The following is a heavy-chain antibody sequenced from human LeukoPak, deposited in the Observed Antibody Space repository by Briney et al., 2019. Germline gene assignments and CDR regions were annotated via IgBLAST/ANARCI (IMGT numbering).Heavy chain of an antibody. CDR3: ATRTSVSWYHH. Sequence: ATVKISCKASGYTFTDYYIHWMQQAPGKGLEWMGRVDPEDGETIKAEDFQGRVTISADTSTDTAYLELISLRSEDTAVYYCATRTSVSWYHHWGQGTLHTVSS. D-gene: IGHD1-14*01. V-gene: IGHV1-69-2*01. CDR1: GYTFTDYY. J-gene: IGHJ5*02. CDR2: VDPEDGET.